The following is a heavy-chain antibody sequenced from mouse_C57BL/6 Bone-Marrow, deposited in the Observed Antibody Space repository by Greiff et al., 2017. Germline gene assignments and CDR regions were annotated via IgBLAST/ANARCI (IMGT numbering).Heavy chain of an antibody. CDR2: ISYSGST. D-gene: IGHD3-3*01. CDR1: GYSITSGYD. V-gene: IGHV3-1*01. J-gene: IGHJ2*01. Sequence: VQLQQSGPGMVKPSQSLSLTCTVTGYSITSGYDWHWIRHFPGNKLEWMGYISYSGSTNYNPSLKSRISITHDTSKNHFFLKLNSVTTEDTATYYCARAGDGYFDYWGQGTTLTVSS. CDR3: ARAGDGYFDY.